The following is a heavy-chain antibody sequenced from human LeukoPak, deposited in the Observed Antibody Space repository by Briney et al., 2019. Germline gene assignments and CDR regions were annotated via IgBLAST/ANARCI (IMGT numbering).Heavy chain of an antibody. CDR2: ITNNNGKT. CDR1: GFTVSRCA. D-gene: IGHD6-19*01. Sequence: SGGSLRLSCIASGFTVSRCAMSWVRQVPGKGLEWVASITNNNGKTYYADSVKGRFTISRDESENTVYLQMNSLRAEDTAVYYCAKDHPSSGWPTFEYWGQGTLVTASP. V-gene: IGHV3-23*01. J-gene: IGHJ4*02. CDR3: AKDHPSSGWPTFEY.